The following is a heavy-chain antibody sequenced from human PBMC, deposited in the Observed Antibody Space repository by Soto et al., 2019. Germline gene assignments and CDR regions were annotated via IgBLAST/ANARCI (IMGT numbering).Heavy chain of an antibody. D-gene: IGHD6-6*01. V-gene: IGHV3-30-3*01. CDR2: ISYDGGKT. Sequence: GGSLRLSCAASGFHFTRHAIHWVRQAPGKGLDWVAVISYDGGKTEYAESVKGRFTISRDNSKNTVYLQMDSLRPDDTAVYYCARVMTVAARGGFGLWGQGTMVTVSS. J-gene: IGHJ1*01. CDR1: GFHFTRHA. CDR3: ARVMTVAARGGFGL.